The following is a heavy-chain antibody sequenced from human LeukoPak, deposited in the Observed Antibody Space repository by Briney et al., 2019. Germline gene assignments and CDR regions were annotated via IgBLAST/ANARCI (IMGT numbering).Heavy chain of an antibody. V-gene: IGHV1-2*02. CDR2: INPNSGGT. D-gene: IGHD6-19*01. CDR3: ARAEEQWLVYFDY. Sequence: ASVKVSCKASGYTFTGYYIHWVRQAPGQGLEWMGWINPNSGGTNYAQKFQGRVTMTRDTSISTAYMELRSDDTAVYYCARAEEQWLVYFDYWGQGTLATVSS. CDR1: GYTFTGYY. J-gene: IGHJ4*02.